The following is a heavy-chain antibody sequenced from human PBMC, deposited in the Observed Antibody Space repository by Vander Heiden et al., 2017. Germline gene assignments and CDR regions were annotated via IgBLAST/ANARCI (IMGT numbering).Heavy chain of an antibody. CDR1: GGPISGYY. D-gene: IGHD6-13*01. V-gene: IGHV4-59*08. J-gene: IGHJ4*02. CDR3: ARQETFISAAGYYFDY. Sequence: QVQLQESGPGLVKPSETLSLTCTVSGGPISGYYWSWIRQSTGKGLEWIGYIYYSGSTNYNPSLKSRVTISVDTSKNQFSLKLSSVTAADTAVYYCARQETFISAAGYYFDYWGQGTLVTVSS. CDR2: IYYSGST.